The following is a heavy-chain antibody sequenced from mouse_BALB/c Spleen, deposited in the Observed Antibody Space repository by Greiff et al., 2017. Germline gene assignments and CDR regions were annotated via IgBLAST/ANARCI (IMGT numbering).Heavy chain of an antibody. CDR3: ARRGLAWFAY. CDR1: GYSITSDYA. Sequence: VQLQQSGPGLVKPSQSLSLTCTVTGYSITSDYAWNWIRQFPGNKLEWMGYISYSGSTSYNPSLKSRISITRDTSKNQFFLQLNSVTTEDTATYYCARRGLAWFAYWGQGTLVTVSA. V-gene: IGHV3-2*02. D-gene: IGHD6-2*01. J-gene: IGHJ3*01. CDR2: ISYSGST.